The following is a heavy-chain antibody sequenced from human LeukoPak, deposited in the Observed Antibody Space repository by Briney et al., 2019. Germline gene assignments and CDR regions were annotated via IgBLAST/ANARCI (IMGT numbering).Heavy chain of an antibody. D-gene: IGHD2-21*02. J-gene: IGHJ4*02. V-gene: IGHV4-59*02. CDR2: VYANWMHSG. CDR1: GDSVTNHG. CDR3: ARGDDYTGDLAYCFDY. Sequence: SETLSLTCSVSGDSVTNHGWGWVRQTPGKGLEWIGYVYANWMHSGNQNPSLKSRLGISIDTSRNQFSLRLNSVTAADTAVYYCARGDDYTGDLAYCFDYWGQGTLVTVSS.